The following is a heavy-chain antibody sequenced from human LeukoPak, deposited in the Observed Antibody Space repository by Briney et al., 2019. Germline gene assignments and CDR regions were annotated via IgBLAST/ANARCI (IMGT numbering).Heavy chain of an antibody. CDR2: INHSGST. D-gene: IGHD1-26*01. CDR3: ARDRSGSYDY. V-gene: IGHV4-34*01. Sequence: RRPLGKGLEWIGEINHSGSTNYNPSLKSRVTISVDTSKNQFSLKLSSVTAADTAVYYCARDRSGSYDYWGQGTLVTVSS. J-gene: IGHJ4*02.